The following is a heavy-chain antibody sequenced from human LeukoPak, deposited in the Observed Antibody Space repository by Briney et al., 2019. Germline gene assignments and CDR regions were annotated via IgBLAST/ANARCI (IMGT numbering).Heavy chain of an antibody. CDR3: AKSRPNPYCGGDCYANDAFDI. CDR2: ISGSGGST. J-gene: IGHJ3*02. CDR1: GFTFSSYA. D-gene: IGHD2-21*02. Sequence: PGGSLRLSCAASGFTFSSYAMSWVRQAPGKGLEWVSAISGSGGSTYYADSVKGRFTISRDNSKNTLYLQMNSLRAEDTAVYYCAKSRPNPYCGGDCYANDAFDIWGQGTMVTVSS. V-gene: IGHV3-23*01.